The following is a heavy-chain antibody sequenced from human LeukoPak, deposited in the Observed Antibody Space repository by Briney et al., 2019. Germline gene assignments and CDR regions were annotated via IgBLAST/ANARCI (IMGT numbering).Heavy chain of an antibody. CDR1: GFTFDYYW. Sequence: GGSLRLSCAASGFTFDYYWMHWVRQAPGKGLMWVSRVNTDGSNTHYADSVKGRFTISRDNAKNTLYLQMNGLRVEDTAVYYCVVWGEDRSGHRFDFWGQGTLVTVSS. CDR2: VNTDGSNT. D-gene: IGHD3-22*01. J-gene: IGHJ4*02. V-gene: IGHV3-74*01. CDR3: VVWGEDRSGHRFDF.